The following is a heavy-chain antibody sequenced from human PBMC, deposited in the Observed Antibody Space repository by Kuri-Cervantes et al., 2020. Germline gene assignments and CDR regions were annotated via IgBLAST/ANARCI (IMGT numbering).Heavy chain of an antibody. J-gene: IGHJ5*02. D-gene: IGHD1-14*01. V-gene: IGHV4-61*01. Sequence: SETLSLTCTVSGGSVSSGSYYWSWIRQPPGKGLEWIGYIYYSGSTNYNPSLKSRVTISVDTSKNQFSLHLTSLTAADTAMYYCARGRNGDTTSPPWGQGTLVTVSS. CDR3: ARGRNGDTTSPP. CDR2: IYYSGST. CDR1: GGSVSSGSYY.